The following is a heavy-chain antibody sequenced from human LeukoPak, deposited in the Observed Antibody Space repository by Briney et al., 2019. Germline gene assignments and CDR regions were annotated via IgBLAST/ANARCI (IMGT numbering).Heavy chain of an antibody. CDR2: INPSGGST. J-gene: IGHJ4*02. CDR3: ARGYYDSSGYLSPLRY. Sequence: ASVTVSFKASGYTFTNYYMHWVRQAPGQGREWMGIINPSGGSTSYAQKFQGRVTMTRDTSTSTVYMELSSLRSEDTAVYYCARGYYDSSGYLSPLRYWGQGTLVTVSS. CDR1: GYTFTNYY. D-gene: IGHD3-22*01. V-gene: IGHV1-46*01.